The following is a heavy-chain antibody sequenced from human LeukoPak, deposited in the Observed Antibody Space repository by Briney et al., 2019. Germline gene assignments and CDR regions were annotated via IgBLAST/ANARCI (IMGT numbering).Heavy chain of an antibody. CDR2: ISAYNGNT. Sequence: ASVKVSCKASGYTFTSYGISWVRQAPGQGLEWMGWISAYNGNTNYAQKLQGRVTMTTDTSTSTAYMELRSLRSDDTAVYYCARQGVCSSTSCYIGYYYYYMDVWGKGTTVTVSS. V-gene: IGHV1-18*01. D-gene: IGHD2-2*02. CDR3: ARQGVCSSTSCYIGYYYYYMDV. CDR1: GYTFTSYG. J-gene: IGHJ6*03.